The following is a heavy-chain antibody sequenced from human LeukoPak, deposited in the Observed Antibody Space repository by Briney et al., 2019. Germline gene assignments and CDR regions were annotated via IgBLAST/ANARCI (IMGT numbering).Heavy chain of an antibody. D-gene: IGHD3-3*01. CDR1: GFTFDDYA. Sequence: PGGSLRLSCAASGFTFDDYAMHWVRQAPGKGLEWVSLISWDGGSTYYADSVKGRFTISRDNSKNSLYLQMNSLRAEDTALYYCAKDGVLRFSGQNYYFDYWGQGTLVTVSS. V-gene: IGHV3-43D*03. CDR2: ISWDGGST. J-gene: IGHJ4*02. CDR3: AKDGVLRFSGQNYYFDY.